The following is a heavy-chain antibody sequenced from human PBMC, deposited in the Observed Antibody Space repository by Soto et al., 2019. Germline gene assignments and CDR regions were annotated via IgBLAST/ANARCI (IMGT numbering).Heavy chain of an antibody. V-gene: IGHV3-53*02. CDR2: IHSDANT. Sequence: EVQLVETGGGLIQPGGSLRLSCAASGFSVSSNSMNWVRQAPGKGLEWLSLIHSDANTKYADSVKGRFTISRDSSENKFYLQRNSLRAEDTAVYYCARHVWLECWGQGTLVTVSS. J-gene: IGHJ5*01. CDR1: GFSVSSNS. CDR3: ARHVWLEC.